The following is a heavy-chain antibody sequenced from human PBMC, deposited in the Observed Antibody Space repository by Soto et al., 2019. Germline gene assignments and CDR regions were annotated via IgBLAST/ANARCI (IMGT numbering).Heavy chain of an antibody. CDR2: ISYSGST. CDR3: ATMGTPATGLYYFDY. Sequence: QVQLQESGPGLVKPSQTLSLTCTVSGGSISSGNYYWSWIRQPPGKGLEWIGFISYSGSTYYSLSLKSRVTISVDTSKPQFSLNLSFVTAADTAVYYCATMGTPATGLYYFDYWGQGTLVTVSS. D-gene: IGHD5-18*01. V-gene: IGHV4-30-4*01. CDR1: GGSISSGNYY. J-gene: IGHJ4*02.